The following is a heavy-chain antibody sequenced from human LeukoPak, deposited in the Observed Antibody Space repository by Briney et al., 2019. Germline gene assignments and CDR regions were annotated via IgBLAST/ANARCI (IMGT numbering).Heavy chain of an antibody. CDR2: MNPNSGNT. Sequence: ASVKVSCKASGYTFTSYDINWVRQATGQGLEWMGWMNPNSGNTGYAQKFQGRVTMTRNTSISTAYMELSSLRSEDTAVHYCARYRSDWLSYYYYYGMDVWGQGTTVTVSS. D-gene: IGHD3-9*01. CDR3: ARYRSDWLSYYYYYGMDV. V-gene: IGHV1-8*01. CDR1: GYTFTSYD. J-gene: IGHJ6*02.